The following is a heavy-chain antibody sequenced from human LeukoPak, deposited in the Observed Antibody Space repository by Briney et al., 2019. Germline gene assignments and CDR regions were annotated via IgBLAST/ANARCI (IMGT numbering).Heavy chain of an antibody. CDR2: ISPYNGDG. J-gene: IGHJ4*02. CDR1: GYSFANYG. CDR3: ATSGWGTTVTTAFDY. Sequence: ASVKVSCKTFGYSFANYGISWVRQAPGQGLEWMAWISPYNGDGIAAQRFQGRLSMTTDPSTSTAYMELRSLRSDDTAVYYCATSGWGTTVTTAFDYWGQGTLVTVSS. V-gene: IGHV1-18*01. D-gene: IGHD4-17*01.